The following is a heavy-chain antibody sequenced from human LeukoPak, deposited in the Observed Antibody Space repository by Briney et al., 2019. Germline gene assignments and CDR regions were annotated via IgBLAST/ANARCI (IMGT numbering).Heavy chain of an antibody. D-gene: IGHD3-3*01. CDR1: GFTFSSFW. V-gene: IGHV3-7*01. Sequence: QTGGSLRLSCAASGFTFSSFWMSWVRQTPGKGLEWVAMIKHDGSEKYSVDSLKGRFTISRDNAKNLLYLQMNSLRVEDTAVYHCARETRLLSYWGQGTLVTVSS. CDR2: IKHDGSEK. J-gene: IGHJ4*02. CDR3: ARETRLLSY.